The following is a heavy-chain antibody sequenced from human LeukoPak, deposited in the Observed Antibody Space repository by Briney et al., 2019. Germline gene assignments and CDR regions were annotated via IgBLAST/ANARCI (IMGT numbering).Heavy chain of an antibody. CDR3: ARRGGSRTSYYFDY. V-gene: IGHV5-51*01. J-gene: IGHJ4*02. CDR2: IYPGDSDA. Sequence: GESLKISCKGSGYRFTNYWVGWVRQMPGKGLEWMGIIYPGDSDARYSPSFQGQVIISVDKSISTAYLQWSSLKASDTAMYYCARRGGSRTSYYFDYWGQGTLVTVSS. D-gene: IGHD1-14*01. CDR1: GYRFTNYW.